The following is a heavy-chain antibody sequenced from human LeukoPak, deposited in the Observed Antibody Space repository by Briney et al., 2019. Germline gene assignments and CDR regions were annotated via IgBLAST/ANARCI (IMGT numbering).Heavy chain of an antibody. CDR1: GFTFAIYA. CDR3: ARDLVGGWDDSSGYYYGYFDY. CDR2: ISYDGNNK. D-gene: IGHD3-22*01. J-gene: IGHJ4*02. Sequence: GGSLRLSCAASGFTFAIYAMHWVRQAPGKALEWVAVISYDGNNKYYADSVKGRFTISRDNSKNTLYLQMNSLRAEDTAVYYCARDLVGGWDDSSGYYYGYFDYWGQGTLVTVSS. V-gene: IGHV3-30-3*01.